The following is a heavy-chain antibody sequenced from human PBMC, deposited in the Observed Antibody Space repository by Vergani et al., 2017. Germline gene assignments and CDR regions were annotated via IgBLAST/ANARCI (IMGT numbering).Heavy chain of an antibody. J-gene: IGHJ6*02. Sequence: QVQLVQSGAEVKKPGSSVKVSCKASGGTFSSYAISWVRQAPGQGLEWMGRIIPILGIANYAQKFQGRVTITADKSTSTAYMELSSLRSEDTAVYYCATDALQLWAKEPVYYYYGMDVWGQGTTVTVSS. CDR1: GGTFSSYA. V-gene: IGHV1-69*04. CDR3: ATDALQLWAKEPVYYYYGMDV. CDR2: IIPILGIA. D-gene: IGHD5-18*01.